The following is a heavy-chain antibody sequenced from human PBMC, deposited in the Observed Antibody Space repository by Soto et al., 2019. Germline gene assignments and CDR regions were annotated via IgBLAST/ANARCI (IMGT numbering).Heavy chain of an antibody. CDR2: IYYSGST. D-gene: IGHD4-17*01. J-gene: IGHJ2*01. Sequence: QVQLQESGPGLVKPSQTLSLTCTVSGGSISSGGYYWSWIRQHPGKGLEWIGYIYYSGSTYYNPSLKSRVTISVATSKSQFSLKLSSVTAADTAVYYCARHDSGDSFYWYFDLWGRGTLVTVSS. V-gene: IGHV4-31*03. CDR3: ARHDSGDSFYWYFDL. CDR1: GGSISSGGYY.